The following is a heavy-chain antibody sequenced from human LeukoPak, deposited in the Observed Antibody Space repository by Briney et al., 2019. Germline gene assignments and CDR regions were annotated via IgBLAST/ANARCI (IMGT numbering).Heavy chain of an antibody. V-gene: IGHV4-30-4*01. CDR1: GGSISSGDYY. Sequence: SQTLSLTCTVSGGSISSGDYYWRWIRQPPGKGLDWIEYIYYSGSTYYNPSLKSRVTISVGTSKNQFSLKLSSVTAADTAVYYCARVDPGEGLVTFDYWGQGTLVTVSS. CDR3: ARVDPGEGLVTFDY. CDR2: IYYSGST. J-gene: IGHJ4*02. D-gene: IGHD3/OR15-3a*01.